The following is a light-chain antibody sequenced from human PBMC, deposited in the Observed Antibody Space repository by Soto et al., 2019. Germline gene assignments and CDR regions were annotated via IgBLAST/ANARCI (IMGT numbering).Light chain of an antibody. V-gene: IGKV3-15*01. CDR1: QSVRSH. Sequence: EIVLTQSPATLSVSPGERVTLSCRASQSVRSHLAWYRQRPGQVPRLLIYDASSRATGIPARFSGTGSGTEFALTISNLQSEDFAMYYCQQYNTWPFTFGGGTRVEFK. CDR2: DAS. J-gene: IGKJ4*01. CDR3: QQYNTWPFT.